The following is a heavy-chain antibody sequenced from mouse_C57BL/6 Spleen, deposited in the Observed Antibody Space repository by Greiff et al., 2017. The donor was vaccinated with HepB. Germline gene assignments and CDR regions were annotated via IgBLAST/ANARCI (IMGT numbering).Heavy chain of an antibody. V-gene: IGHV1-66*01. CDR3: ARDYGDY. J-gene: IGHJ2*01. CDR2: IYPGSGNT. Sequence: VQLQQSGPELVKPGASVKISCKASGYSFTSYYIHWVKQRPGQGLERIGWIYPGSGNTKYNEKFKGKATLTADTSSSTAYMQLSSLTSEDSAVYYCARDYGDYWGQGTTLTVAS. CDR1: GYSFTSYY. D-gene: IGHD1-1*01.